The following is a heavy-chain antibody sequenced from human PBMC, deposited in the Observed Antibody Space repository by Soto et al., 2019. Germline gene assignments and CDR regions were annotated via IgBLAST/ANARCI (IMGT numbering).Heavy chain of an antibody. CDR3: ARARGMVRGRPYYGMDV. CDR2: IWYDGNNK. J-gene: IGHJ6*02. Sequence: GGSLRLSCAASGFTFSSYGMHWVRQAPGKGLEWVAVIWYDGNNKYYADSVKGRFTISRDNSKNTLYLQMNSLRAEDTAVYYCARARGMVRGRPYYGMDVWGQGTTVTVSS. V-gene: IGHV3-33*01. D-gene: IGHD3-10*01. CDR1: GFTFSSYG.